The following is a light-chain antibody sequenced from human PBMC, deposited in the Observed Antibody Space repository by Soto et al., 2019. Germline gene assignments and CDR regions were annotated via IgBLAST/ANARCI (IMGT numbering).Light chain of an antibody. V-gene: IGKV1-39*01. CDR3: QQSYSSTWT. Sequence: DIQMTQSPSSLSASVGDRVTITCRPSQSISTFLNWYQQKPGTAPKLLMHATSILQSGVPSRFSGSGSGTEFTLTISSLQLEYFATYYCQQSYSSTWTFGQGTKVDIK. CDR2: ATS. J-gene: IGKJ1*01. CDR1: QSISTF.